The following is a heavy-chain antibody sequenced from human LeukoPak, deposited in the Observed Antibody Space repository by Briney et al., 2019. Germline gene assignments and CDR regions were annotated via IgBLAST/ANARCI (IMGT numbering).Heavy chain of an antibody. V-gene: IGHV3-48*03. CDR1: GFTLSSYE. CDR3: AELGITMIGGV. D-gene: IGHD3-10*02. J-gene: IGHJ6*04. CDR2: TSSSGSTI. Sequence: AGSLRLSCAASGFTLSSYEMNWVRQAPRKGLDWVSYTSSSGSTIYYADSVKGRFTISSDNAKNALYLQMNRLSAEDTVVYYCAELGITMIGGVWGKGTTVTISS.